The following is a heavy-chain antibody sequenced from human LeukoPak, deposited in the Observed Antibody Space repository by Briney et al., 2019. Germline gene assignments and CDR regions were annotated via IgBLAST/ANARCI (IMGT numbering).Heavy chain of an antibody. D-gene: IGHD3-3*01. Sequence: PGGSLRLSCAASGFTFSSYGMHWVRQAPGKGLEWVAVISYDGSNKYYADSVKGRFTITRDNAENSLYLQMNSLKVEDSAIYYCATYDSWSGYNIAYWGQGTLVTVSS. CDR3: ATYDSWSGYNIAY. J-gene: IGHJ4*02. CDR1: GFTFSSYG. CDR2: ISYDGSNK. V-gene: IGHV3-30*03.